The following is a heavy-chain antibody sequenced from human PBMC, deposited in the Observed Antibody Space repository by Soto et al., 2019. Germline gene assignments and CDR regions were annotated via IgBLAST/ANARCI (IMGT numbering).Heavy chain of an antibody. CDR3: AGGGNETGCYPFPYFNY. J-gene: IGHJ4*02. CDR2: INPDSGAT. D-gene: IGHD3-9*01. CDR1: GYSFTGYY. Sequence: HEHLVQSGAEVKRPGASLKVSCKASGYSFTGYYIHWVRQAPGQGLEWMGWINPDSGATNYAQNYQGGVTLTSDTSISTAAMDLTSLTSDDTAVYYCAGGGNETGCYPFPYFNYWGQGTLVIVSS. V-gene: IGHV1-2*02.